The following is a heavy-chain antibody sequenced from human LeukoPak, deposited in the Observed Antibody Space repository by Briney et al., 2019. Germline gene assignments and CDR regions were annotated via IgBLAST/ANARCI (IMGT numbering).Heavy chain of an antibody. Sequence: PSETLSLTCTVSGGSISSGGYYWSWIRQHPGRGLEWIGYIYYSGSTYYNPSLKSRVTISVDTSKNQFSLKLSSVTAADTAVYYCARGGRGELLAGNFDYWGQGTLVTVSS. CDR2: IYYSGST. CDR1: GGSISSGGYY. J-gene: IGHJ4*02. CDR3: ARGGRGELLAGNFDY. V-gene: IGHV4-31*03. D-gene: IGHD1-26*01.